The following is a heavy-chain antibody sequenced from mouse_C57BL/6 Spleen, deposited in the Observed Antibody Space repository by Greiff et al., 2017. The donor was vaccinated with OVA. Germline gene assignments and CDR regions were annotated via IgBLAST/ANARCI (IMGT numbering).Heavy chain of an antibody. Sequence: QVQLQQPGAELVRPGSSVKLSCKASGYTFTSYWMHWVKQRPIQGLEWIGNIDPSDSETPYNQKFKDKATLTVDKSSSTAYLQLSSLTSEDSAVYYCARGYYGSSGAMDYWGQGTSVTVSS. V-gene: IGHV1-52*01. J-gene: IGHJ4*01. CDR2: IDPSDSET. CDR3: ARGYYGSSGAMDY. D-gene: IGHD1-1*01. CDR1: GYTFTSYW.